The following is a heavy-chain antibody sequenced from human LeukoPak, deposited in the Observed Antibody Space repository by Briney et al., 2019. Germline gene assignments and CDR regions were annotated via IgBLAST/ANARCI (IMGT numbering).Heavy chain of an antibody. CDR2: IRYDGSNK. CDR1: GFTFSSYG. Sequence: TGGSLRLSCAASGFTFSSYGMHWVRQAPGKELEWVAFIRYDGSNKYYADSVKGRFTISRDNSKNTLYLQMNSLRAEDTAVYYCANGHRMYSSSHGHYFDYWGQGTLVTVSS. V-gene: IGHV3-30*02. CDR3: ANGHRMYSSSHGHYFDY. D-gene: IGHD6-13*01. J-gene: IGHJ4*02.